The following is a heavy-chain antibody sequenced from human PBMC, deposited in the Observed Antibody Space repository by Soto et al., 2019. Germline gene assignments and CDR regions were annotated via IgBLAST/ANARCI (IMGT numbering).Heavy chain of an antibody. V-gene: IGHV4-30-4*01. CDR3: ASGLSGDKVDQ. CDR2: IYDSGNT. CDR1: GGSISDGAYY. D-gene: IGHD2-21*01. J-gene: IGHJ4*02. Sequence: QVQLQESGPGLVKPSQTLSLTCTVSGGSISDGAYYWSWIRQPPGKGLEWIGHIYDSGNTYNNPSLKCPLTISVDTSKNHFSLHLNSVTAADTAVYYCASGLSGDKVDQWGQGTLVTVSS.